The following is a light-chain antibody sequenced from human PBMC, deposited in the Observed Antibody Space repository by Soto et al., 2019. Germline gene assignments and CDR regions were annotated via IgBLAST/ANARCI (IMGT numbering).Light chain of an antibody. CDR1: SSDVGKYDY. J-gene: IGLJ1*01. V-gene: IGLV2-14*01. CDR3: SSYTSRSTLYV. CDR2: EVT. Sequence: QSALTQPPSASGSPGQSVTISCTGTSSDVGKYDYVSWFQHHPGKAPKLMVYEVTNRPSGVSDRFSGSKSGNTASLTISGLQADDEGYYYCSSYTSRSTLYVFGTGTKLTVL.